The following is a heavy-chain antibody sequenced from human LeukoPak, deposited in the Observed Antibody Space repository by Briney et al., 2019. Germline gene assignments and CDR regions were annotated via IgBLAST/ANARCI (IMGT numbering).Heavy chain of an antibody. Sequence: SETLSLTCTVSGGAITGYYWSWIRQPPGKGLEWIGYIYYSGSTNYNPSLKSRVTMSVDTSKKQFSLKLSSVTAADTAVYYCARGRPPHDYGTLFDYWGQGALVTVSS. CDR1: GGAITGYY. CDR2: IYYSGST. D-gene: IGHD4-17*01. V-gene: IGHV4-59*01. J-gene: IGHJ4*02. CDR3: ARGRPPHDYGTLFDY.